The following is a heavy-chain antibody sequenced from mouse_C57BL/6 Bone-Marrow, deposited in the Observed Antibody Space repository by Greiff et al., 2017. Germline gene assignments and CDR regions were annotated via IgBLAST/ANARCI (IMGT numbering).Heavy chain of an antibody. J-gene: IGHJ4*01. CDR3: VKDRDGYYGGSMDY. CDR2: IRSKSSNYAT. CDR1: GFTFNTYA. V-gene: IGHV10-3*01. D-gene: IGHD2-3*01. Sequence: EVQLVESGGGLVQPKGSLKLSCAASGFTFNTYAMHWVCQAPGKGLELVARIRSKSSNYATYYADSVKDRFTISRDDSQSMLYMQMNNLKTEDTAMYSGVKDRDGYYGGSMDYWGQGTSVTVSS.